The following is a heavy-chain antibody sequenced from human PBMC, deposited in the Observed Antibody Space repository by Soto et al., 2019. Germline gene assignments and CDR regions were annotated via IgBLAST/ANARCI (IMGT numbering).Heavy chain of an antibody. V-gene: IGHV4-59*01. Sequence: SETLSLTCTVSGGSISSYYWSWIRQPPGKGLEWIGYIYYSGSTNYNPSLKSRVTISVDTSKNQFSLKLSSVTAADSAVYYCARVPYYYDSSAYYYYYYGMDVWGQGTTVTVSS. D-gene: IGHD3-22*01. CDR1: GGSISSYY. CDR2: IYYSGST. J-gene: IGHJ6*02. CDR3: ARVPYYYDSSAYYYYYYGMDV.